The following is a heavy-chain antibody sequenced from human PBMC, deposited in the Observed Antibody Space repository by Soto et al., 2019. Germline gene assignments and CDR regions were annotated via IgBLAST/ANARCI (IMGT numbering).Heavy chain of an antibody. CDR3: ARGSSSWYSTAAYYFDY. Sequence: ASVKVSCKASGYTFTGYYMHWVRQAPGQGLEWMGWINPNSGGTNYAQKFQGWGTMTRDTSISTAYMELSRLRSDDTAVYYCARGSSSWYSTAAYYFDYWGQGTLVTVSS. D-gene: IGHD6-13*01. CDR2: INPNSGGT. CDR1: GYTFTGYY. J-gene: IGHJ4*02. V-gene: IGHV1-2*04.